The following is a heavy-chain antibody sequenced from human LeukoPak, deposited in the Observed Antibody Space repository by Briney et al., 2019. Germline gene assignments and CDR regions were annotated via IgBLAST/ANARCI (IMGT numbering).Heavy chain of an antibody. D-gene: IGHD3-10*01. CDR3: ARVSPYYGSGRDYYYYYGMDD. CDR2: IIPILGIA. CDR1: GGTFSSYA. V-gene: IGHV1-69*04. Sequence: EASVKVSCKVSGGTFSSYAISWVRQAPGQGLEWMGRIIPILGIANYAQKFQGRVTITADKSTSTAYMELSSLRSEDTAVYYCARVSPYYGSGRDYYYYYGMDDWGQGTTVTVYS. J-gene: IGHJ6*02.